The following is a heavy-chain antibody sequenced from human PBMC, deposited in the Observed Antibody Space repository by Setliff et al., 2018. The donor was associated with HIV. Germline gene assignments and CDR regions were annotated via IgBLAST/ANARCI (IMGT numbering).Heavy chain of an antibody. J-gene: IGHJ4*02. CDR3: AKDPFTSSWYGFDY. Sequence: GESLRLSCAASGFIFDRYGMHWVRQAPGKGLEWVALIWYDGSRETYADSVRGRFSISRDNSKNTLYLQMDSLRPEDTGFYYCAKDPFTSSWYGFDYWGQGALVTVSS. CDR2: IWYDGSRE. D-gene: IGHD6-13*01. CDR1: GFIFDRYG. V-gene: IGHV3-30*02.